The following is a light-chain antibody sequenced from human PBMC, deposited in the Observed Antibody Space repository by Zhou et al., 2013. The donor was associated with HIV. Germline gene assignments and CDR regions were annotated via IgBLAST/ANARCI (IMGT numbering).Light chain of an antibody. Sequence: DIQMTQSPSSLSASVGDRVTITCRASQNIKNYLNWYQQKPGKAPSVLIYAASILHSGVPSRFSGSGSGTDFTLTISSLQPEDVATYYCQKYNVAPLTFGGGTKVEIK. J-gene: IGKJ4*01. CDR2: AAS. V-gene: IGKV1-27*01. CDR1: QNIKNY. CDR3: QKYNVAPLT.